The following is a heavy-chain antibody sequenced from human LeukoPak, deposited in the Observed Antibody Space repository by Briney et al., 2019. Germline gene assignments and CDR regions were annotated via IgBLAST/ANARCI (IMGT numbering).Heavy chain of an antibody. CDR3: AREAGYYFDY. CDR1: GFTFSSYT. V-gene: IGHV3-30-3*01. CDR2: ISYDGSNN. Sequence: GGSRRLSCAASGFTFSSYTMHWVRQAPGKGLEWVAVISYDGSNNYYADSVKGRFTTSRDNSKITLYLQMNSLRPEDTAVYYCAREAGYYFDYWGQGTLVTVSS. J-gene: IGHJ4*02.